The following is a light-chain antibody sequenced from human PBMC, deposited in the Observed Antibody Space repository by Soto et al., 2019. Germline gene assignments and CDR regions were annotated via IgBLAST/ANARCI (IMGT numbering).Light chain of an antibody. J-gene: IGLJ7*01. CDR2: LNSDGSH. Sequence: QSVLIQSPSASASLGASVKLTCTLSSGHSNYAIAWHQQQPEKGPRFLMKLNSDGSHYKGDGISNRFSGSSSGAERYLTISSLQSEDEGDYYCQTWDTVIQTVFGGGTQLTVL. CDR1: SGHSNYA. V-gene: IGLV4-69*01. CDR3: QTWDTVIQTV.